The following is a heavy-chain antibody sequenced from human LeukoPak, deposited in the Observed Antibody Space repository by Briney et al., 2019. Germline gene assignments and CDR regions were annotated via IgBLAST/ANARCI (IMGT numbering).Heavy chain of an antibody. Sequence: GGSLRLSCAASGFTLSGSAMHWVRQASGKGLEWVGRIRSKANSYATAYAASVKGRVTISRDDSKNTAYLQMNSLKTEDTAVYYCTSPDIVLMVYATGDYYYYMDVWGKGTTVTVSS. CDR1: GFTLSGSA. CDR2: IRSKANSYAT. J-gene: IGHJ6*03. V-gene: IGHV3-73*01. CDR3: TSPDIVLMVYATGDYYYYMDV. D-gene: IGHD2-8*01.